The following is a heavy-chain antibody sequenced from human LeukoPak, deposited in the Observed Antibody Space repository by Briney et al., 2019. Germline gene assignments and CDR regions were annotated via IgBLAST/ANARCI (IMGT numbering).Heavy chain of an antibody. CDR3: ATSADCSGGSCYSRWGY. Sequence: QPGGSLRLSCAASGFTVSSNYMSWVRQAPGKGLEWVSVIYIGGQTYYADSVKGRFTISRDSSKNTLYLQMNSLRAEDTAVYYCATSADCSGGSCYSRWGYWGQGTLVTVSS. CDR2: IYIGGQT. CDR1: GFTVSSNY. D-gene: IGHD2-15*01. V-gene: IGHV3-53*01. J-gene: IGHJ4*02.